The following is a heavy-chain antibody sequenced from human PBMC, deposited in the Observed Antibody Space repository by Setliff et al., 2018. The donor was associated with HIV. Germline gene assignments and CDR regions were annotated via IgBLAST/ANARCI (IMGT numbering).Heavy chain of an antibody. J-gene: IGHJ5*02. CDR2: INLNTGNT. CDR1: GYTFTGYY. V-gene: IGHV1-2*02. Sequence: GASVKVSCKASGYTFTGYYMHWVRQAPGQGLEWMGCINLNTGNTNYAQKFQGRVIVTRDTSINTAYVELRSLRLDDAAVYFRARGRTYDSSGYIGNWFDPWGQGTLVTVSS. D-gene: IGHD3-22*01. CDR3: ARGRTYDSSGYIGNWFDP.